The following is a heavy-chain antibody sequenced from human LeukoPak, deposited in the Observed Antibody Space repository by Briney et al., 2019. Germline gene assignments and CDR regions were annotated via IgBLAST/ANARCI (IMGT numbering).Heavy chain of an antibody. V-gene: IGHV4-59*10. D-gene: IGHD6-6*01. Sequence: SETLSLTCAVYGGSFSGYYWNWIRQPPGKGLEWIGRIYTSGSTNYNPSLKSRVTISVDTSKNQFSLKLSSVTAADTAVYYCARSVIAARTLVAWGQGTLVTVSS. CDR1: GGSFSGYY. J-gene: IGHJ5*02. CDR2: IYTSGST. CDR3: ARSVIAARTLVA.